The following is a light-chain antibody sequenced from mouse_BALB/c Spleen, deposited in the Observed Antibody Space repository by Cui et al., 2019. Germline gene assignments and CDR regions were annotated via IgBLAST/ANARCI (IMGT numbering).Light chain of an antibody. J-gene: IGKJ2*01. Sequence: DIQMTQTTSSLSASLGDRVTISCRASQDISNYLNWYQQKPDGTVKRLIYNTTRLHSGVPSRFSGSGSGTDYSLTISNLEKEDIATDFCHQGNTLPPYTFGGGTKLEIK. V-gene: IGKV10-96*01. CDR3: HQGNTLPPYT. CDR1: QDISNY. CDR2: NTT.